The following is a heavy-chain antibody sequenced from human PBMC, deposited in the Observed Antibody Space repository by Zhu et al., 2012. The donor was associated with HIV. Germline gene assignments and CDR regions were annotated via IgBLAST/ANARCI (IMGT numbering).Heavy chain of an antibody. V-gene: IGHV4-59*01. D-gene: IGHD5-24*01. Sequence: QVQLQESGPGLVKPSETLSLTCTVSGGSISSYYWSWIRQPPGKGLEWIGYIYYSGSTNYNPSLKSRVTISVDTSKNQFSLKLSSVTAADTAVYYCARGCRDGYNYAYYYYMDVWGKGTTVTVSS. CDR3: ARGCRDGYNYAYYYYMDV. CDR1: GGSISSYY. J-gene: IGHJ6*03. CDR2: IYYSGST.